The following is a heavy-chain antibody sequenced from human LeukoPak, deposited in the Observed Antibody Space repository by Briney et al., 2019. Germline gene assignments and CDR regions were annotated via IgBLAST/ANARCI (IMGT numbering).Heavy chain of an antibody. V-gene: IGHV1-3*01. CDR1: GYTFSNYA. Sequence: ASVKVSCKASGYTFSNYAVLWVRQAPGQRLEWMGWINAGNGNTKYSQEFQGRVTITRDTSASTAYMEVSRLTSDDTAVYYCARDLRGNSFDYWGQGTLVTVSS. CDR2: INAGNGNT. CDR3: ARDLRGNSFDY. J-gene: IGHJ4*02.